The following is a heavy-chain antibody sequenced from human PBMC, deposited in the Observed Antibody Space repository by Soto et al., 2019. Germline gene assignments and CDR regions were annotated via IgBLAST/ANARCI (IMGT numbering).Heavy chain of an antibody. J-gene: IGHJ4*02. V-gene: IGHV3-21*01. D-gene: IGHD4-17*01. CDR3: ARGGATVTPPDY. CDR1: GFTFSSSS. CDR2: ISSSSSYI. Sequence: EVQLVESGGGLVKPGGSLRLSCAASGFTFSSSSMNWVRQAPGKGLEWVSSISSSSSYIYYADSVKGRFTISRDNAKNSLYLQMNSLRAEDTAVYYCARGGATVTPPDYWGQGTLVTVSS.